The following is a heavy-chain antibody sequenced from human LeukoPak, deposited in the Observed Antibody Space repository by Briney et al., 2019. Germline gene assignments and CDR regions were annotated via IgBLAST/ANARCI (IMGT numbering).Heavy chain of an antibody. Sequence: SQTLSLTCAISGDSVSSNSAAWNWIRQSPSRGLEWLGRTYYRSKLYNDYAVSVKSRITINPDTSKNQFSLQLNSVTPEDTAVYYCARDRRGYSSGWDPTHYYYYYGMDVWGQGTTVTVSS. CDR2: TYYRSKLYN. V-gene: IGHV6-1*01. CDR3: ARDRRGYSSGWDPTHYYYYYGMDV. CDR1: GDSVSSNSAA. J-gene: IGHJ6*02. D-gene: IGHD6-19*01.